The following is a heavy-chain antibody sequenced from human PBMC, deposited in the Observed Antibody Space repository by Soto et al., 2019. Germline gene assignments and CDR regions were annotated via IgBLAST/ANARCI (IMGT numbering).Heavy chain of an antibody. D-gene: IGHD2-8*01. CDR2: IWYDGSNK. CDR3: ARDEYCTNGVCYNEAFDY. Sequence: GGSLRLSCAASGFTFSSYGMHWVRQAPGKGLEWVAVIWYDGSNKYYADSVKGRFTISRDNSKNTLYLQMNSLRAEDTAVYYCARDEYCTNGVCYNEAFDYWGQGTLVTVSS. V-gene: IGHV3-33*01. CDR1: GFTFSSYG. J-gene: IGHJ4*02.